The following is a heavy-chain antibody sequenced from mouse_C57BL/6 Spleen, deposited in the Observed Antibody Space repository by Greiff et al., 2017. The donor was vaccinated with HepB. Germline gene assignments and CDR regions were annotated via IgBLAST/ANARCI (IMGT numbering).Heavy chain of an antibody. D-gene: IGHD2-2*01. CDR1: GYSFTDYN. CDR3: ARKDYGYFYYAMDY. V-gene: IGHV1-39*01. Sequence: LEESGPELVKPGASVKISCKASGYSFTDYNMNWVKQSNGKSLEWIGVINPNYGTTSYNQKFKGKATLTVDQSSSTAYMQLNSLTSEDSAVYYCARKDYGYFYYAMDYWGQGTSVTVSS. CDR2: INPNYGTT. J-gene: IGHJ4*01.